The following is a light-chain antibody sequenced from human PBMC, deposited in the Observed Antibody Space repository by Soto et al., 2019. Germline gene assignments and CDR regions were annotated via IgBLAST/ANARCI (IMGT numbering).Light chain of an antibody. CDR3: QQRSNWPPGIT. V-gene: IGKV3-11*01. CDR1: QSVTSK. J-gene: IGKJ3*01. CDR2: DAS. Sequence: EIVMTQSPVTLSVSPGESATLSCSSSQSVTSKLAWYQQRPGQAPRLLIYDASNRATGIPARFSGSGSGTDFTLTISSLEPEDFAVYYCQQRSNWPPGITFGPGTKVDIK.